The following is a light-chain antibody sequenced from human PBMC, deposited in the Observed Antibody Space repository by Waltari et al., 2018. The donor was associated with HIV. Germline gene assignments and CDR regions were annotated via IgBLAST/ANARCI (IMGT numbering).Light chain of an antibody. J-gene: IGKJ5*01. Sequence: IVLTQSPGTLSLSSGERATLSCRASQSIRSTSLAWYQQKPGQAPRLLIYAASSRATGIPDRFSGSGSGTDFTLTISRLEPEDFAVYYCQQYGGSPITFGQGTRLEIK. CDR2: AAS. CDR3: QQYGGSPIT. V-gene: IGKV3-20*01. CDR1: QSIRSTS.